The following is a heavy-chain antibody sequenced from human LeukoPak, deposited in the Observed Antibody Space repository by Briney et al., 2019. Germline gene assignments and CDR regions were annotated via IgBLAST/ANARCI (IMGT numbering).Heavy chain of an antibody. CDR2: IYSGDRT. CDR1: GFTFSTYG. J-gene: IGHJ4*02. CDR3: ARVVGASHHTVDY. D-gene: IGHD1-26*01. V-gene: IGHV3-23*03. Sequence: PGGSLRLSCAASGFTFSTYGMSWVRQAPGKGLEWLSLIYSGDRTYHADSVKGRFTVSRDDSENTLSLQMNSLRVEDTALYFCARVVGASHHTVDYWGQGALVTVSS.